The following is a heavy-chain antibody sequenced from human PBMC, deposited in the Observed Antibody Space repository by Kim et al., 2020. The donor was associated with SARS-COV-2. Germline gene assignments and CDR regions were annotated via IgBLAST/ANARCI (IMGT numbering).Heavy chain of an antibody. CDR3: ARDHGGNSGRSLTGFWFDP. J-gene: IGHJ5*02. CDR1: GGSISSGGYY. CDR2: IYYSGST. D-gene: IGHD2-21*02. Sequence: SETLSLTCTVSGGSISSGGYYWSWIRQHPGKGLEWIGYIYYSGSTYYNPSLKSRVTISVDTSKNQFSLKLSSVTAADTAVYYCARDHGGNSGRSLTGFWFDPWGQGTLVTVSS. V-gene: IGHV4-31*03.